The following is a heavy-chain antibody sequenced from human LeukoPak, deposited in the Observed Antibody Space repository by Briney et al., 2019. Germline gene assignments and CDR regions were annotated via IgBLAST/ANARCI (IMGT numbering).Heavy chain of an antibody. J-gene: IGHJ5*02. CDR2: IYFSGST. CDR1: GGSISSYY. V-gene: IGHV4-59*08. CDR3: ARHLGFCSGGGCHSWLDP. D-gene: IGHD2-15*01. Sequence: SETLSLTCSASGGSISSYYWSWIRQPPGKGLEWIGYIYFSGSTNYNPSLKSRVTISVDTSKNQFSLKLSSVTAADTALYYCARHLGFCSGGGCHSWLDPWGQGTLVTVSS.